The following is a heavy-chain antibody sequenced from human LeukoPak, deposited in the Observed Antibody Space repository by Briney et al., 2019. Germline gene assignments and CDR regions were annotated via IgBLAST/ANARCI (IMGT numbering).Heavy chain of an antibody. J-gene: IGHJ6*03. Sequence: SVKVSCKASGYTFTGYYMHWVRQAPGQGLEWMGGIIPIFGTANYAQKFQGRVTITADKSTSTAYMELSSLRSEDTAVYYCARYNYYYYYMDVWGKGTTVTVSS. CDR1: GYTFTGYY. CDR2: IIPIFGTA. V-gene: IGHV1-69*06. D-gene: IGHD1-14*01. CDR3: ARYNYYYYYMDV.